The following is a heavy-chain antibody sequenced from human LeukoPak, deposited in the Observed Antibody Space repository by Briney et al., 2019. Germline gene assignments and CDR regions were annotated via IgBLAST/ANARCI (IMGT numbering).Heavy chain of an antibody. D-gene: IGHD1-26*01. J-gene: IGHJ1*01. V-gene: IGHV4-34*01. Sequence: SETLSLTCAVYGGSFSGFYWSWIRQPPGKGLEGIGEINHSGSTKYNPSLTSRLTISVDTSKNQFSLKLSSVTAADTALYYCARMRTGLWGFQHWGQGTLVTVSS. CDR3: ARMRTGLWGFQH. CDR1: GGSFSGFY. CDR2: INHSGST.